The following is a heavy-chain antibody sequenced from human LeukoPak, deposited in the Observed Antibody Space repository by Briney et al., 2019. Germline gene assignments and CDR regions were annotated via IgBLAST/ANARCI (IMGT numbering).Heavy chain of an antibody. CDR1: GFTFRSYW. CDR2: INSDGSST. CDR3: ARGAPTASFY. Sequence: GGALRLSSAASGFTFRSYWMHWVRPAPGKGLVRVSRINSDGSSTSYADTVKGRSTISRDNAENALYLQMSSLRVEDRAVYYCARGAPTASFYWGEGTLVTVSS. D-gene: IGHD5-18*01. J-gene: IGHJ4*02. V-gene: IGHV3-74*01.